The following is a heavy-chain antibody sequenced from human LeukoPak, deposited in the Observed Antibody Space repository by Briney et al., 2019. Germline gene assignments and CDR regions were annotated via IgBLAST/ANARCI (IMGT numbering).Heavy chain of an antibody. CDR3: ARFSSSTWAFDF. V-gene: IGHV4-59*12. CDR2: IYYSGAT. Sequence: SETLSLTCTVSGGSISGYYWSWIRQPPGRRLEYIAYIYYSGATNYNPSLEGRVTISVDTSKNQFSLKLSSVTAADTAVYYCARFSSSTWAFDFWGQGILVTVSS. CDR1: GGSISGYY. J-gene: IGHJ4*02. D-gene: IGHD6-13*01.